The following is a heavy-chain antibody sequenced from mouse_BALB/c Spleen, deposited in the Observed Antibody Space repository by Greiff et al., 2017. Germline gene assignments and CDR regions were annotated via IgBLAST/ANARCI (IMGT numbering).Heavy chain of an antibody. D-gene: IGHD2-4*01. J-gene: IGHJ4*01. CDR3: ARGATMITTDGYAMDY. Sequence: VQLQQSGAELVKPGASVKLSCTASGFNIKDTYMHWVKQRPEQGLEWIGRIDPANGNTKYDPKFQGKATITADTSSNTANLQLSSLTSEDTAVYYCARGATMITTDGYAMDYWGQGTSVTVSS. CDR2: IDPANGNT. CDR1: GFNIKDTY. V-gene: IGHV14-3*02.